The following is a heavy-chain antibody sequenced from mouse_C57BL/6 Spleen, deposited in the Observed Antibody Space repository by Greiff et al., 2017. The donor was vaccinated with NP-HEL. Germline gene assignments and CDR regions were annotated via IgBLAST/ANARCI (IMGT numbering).Heavy chain of an antibody. Sequence: VQLQQPGTELVKPGASVKLSCKASGYTFTSYWMHWVKQRPGQGLEWIGNINPSNGGTNYNEKFKSKATLNVDKSSSTAYMQLSSLTSEYSAVYYCARLGTVPYWYFDVWGTGTTVTVSS. V-gene: IGHV1-53*01. CDR3: ARLGTVPYWYFDV. CDR1: GYTFTSYW. D-gene: IGHD1-1*01. J-gene: IGHJ1*03. CDR2: INPSNGGT.